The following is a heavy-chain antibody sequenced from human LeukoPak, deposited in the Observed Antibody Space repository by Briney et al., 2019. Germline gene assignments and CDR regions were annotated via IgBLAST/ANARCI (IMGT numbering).Heavy chain of an antibody. Sequence: PGRSLRISCAASGFTFRRYGMHWVRQARGKGLEWVALIWYDGSKQSYTDSVRGRFTNSRDDSKNTLYLQMNSLRDEDTAVYYCARDPATVVTHFDSWGQGTMVTVSS. CDR3: ARDPATVVTHFDS. D-gene: IGHD4-23*01. V-gene: IGHV3-33*01. J-gene: IGHJ4*02. CDR1: GFTFRRYG. CDR2: IWYDGSKQ.